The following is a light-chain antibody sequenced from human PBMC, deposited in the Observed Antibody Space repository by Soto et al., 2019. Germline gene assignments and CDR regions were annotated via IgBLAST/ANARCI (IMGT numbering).Light chain of an antibody. V-gene: IGKV1-9*01. CDR2: GAS. CDR1: QGISDY. J-gene: IGKJ4*01. Sequence: DIQLTQSPSFLSASVGDRVTISCRASQGISDYLAWYQQKPGKAPKLLIYGASTLQSGVPSRFSGSASGTEFSLTISSLQPEDFATYFCQQFNAYPLTFGGGTKLEIK. CDR3: QQFNAYPLT.